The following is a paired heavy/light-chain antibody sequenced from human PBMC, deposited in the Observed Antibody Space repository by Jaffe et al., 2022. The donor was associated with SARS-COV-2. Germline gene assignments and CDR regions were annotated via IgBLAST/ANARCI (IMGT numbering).Light chain of an antibody. J-gene: IGLJ3*02. CDR3: LFSYSGSRV. Sequence: QAVVTQEPSVTVSPGGTVTLTCGSSTGAVTSGHYPSWFQQRPGQAPRTLIYDTSNKHSWTPARFSGSLLGGKAALTLSGAQPEDEADYYCLFSYSGSRVFGGGTKLTVL. CDR2: DTS. CDR1: TGAVTSGHY. V-gene: IGLV7-46*01.
Heavy chain of an antibody. D-gene: IGHD3-10*01. CDR3: ARNYYIDF. CDR1: GFIFTNYG. Sequence: QVQLVESGGGVVQPGRSLRLSCAVSGFIFTNYGMHWVRQAPGKGLEWVAVVWNDGSYQYYADSVKGRFTISRDDSKNTLYLQMHSLRAEDTAVYYCARNYYIDFWGQGTLVTVSS. J-gene: IGHJ4*02. CDR2: VWNDGSYQ. V-gene: IGHV3-33*01.